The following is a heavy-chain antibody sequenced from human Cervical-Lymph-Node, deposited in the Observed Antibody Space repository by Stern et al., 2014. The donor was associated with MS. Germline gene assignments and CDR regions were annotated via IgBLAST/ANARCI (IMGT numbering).Heavy chain of an antibody. CDR2: ISAYDGTT. CDR1: GYIFTNHG. CDR3: AKDRKWELLQD. V-gene: IGHV1-18*01. J-gene: IGHJ4*02. D-gene: IGHD1-26*01. Sequence: QVQLVQSGSEVKKPGASVKVSCKASGYIFTNHGLSWLRRAPGQGLEWMGWISAYDGTTDFAQRFQGRVTMTTDTSTNTAYMELRSLRSDDTAVYYCAKDRKWELLQDWGQGTLVTVSS.